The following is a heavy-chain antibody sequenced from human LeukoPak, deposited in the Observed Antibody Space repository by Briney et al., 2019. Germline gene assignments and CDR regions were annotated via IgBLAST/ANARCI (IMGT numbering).Heavy chain of an antibody. CDR1: GGSISSYY. Sequence: SETLSLTCTVSGGSISSYYWSWIRQPAGKGLEWIGRIHTSGITNYNPSLKSRVTMSVDTSKNQFSLKLTSVTAADTAVYYCARADSSGPYEYFQHWGQGALVTVSS. J-gene: IGHJ1*01. D-gene: IGHD6-19*01. CDR2: IHTSGIT. CDR3: ARADSSGPYEYFQH. V-gene: IGHV4-4*07.